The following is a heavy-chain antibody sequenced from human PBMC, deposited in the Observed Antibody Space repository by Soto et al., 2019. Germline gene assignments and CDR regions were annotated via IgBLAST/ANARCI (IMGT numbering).Heavy chain of an antibody. CDR2: IYYSGST. J-gene: IGHJ5*02. CDR3: ASPKIAFYNWFDP. CDR1: GGSISSSSYY. Sequence: PSETLSLTCTVSGGSISSSSYYCGWIRQPPGKGLEWIGSIYYSGSTYYNPSLKSRVTISVDTSKNQFSLKLSSVTAADTAVYYCASPKIAFYNWFDPWGQGTLVTVSP. V-gene: IGHV4-39*01. D-gene: IGHD3-3*02.